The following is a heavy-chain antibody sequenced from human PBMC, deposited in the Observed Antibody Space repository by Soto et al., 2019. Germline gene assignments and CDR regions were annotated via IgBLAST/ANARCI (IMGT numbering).Heavy chain of an antibody. J-gene: IGHJ4*02. V-gene: IGHV1-3*01. CDR1: GYTFTNYA. CDR2: INPGNGNT. CDR3: ARDLGYYHDNSAYLY. Sequence: QVQLVQSGAEVKKPGASVKVSCQASGYTFTNYAMHWVRQAPGQRLEWMGWINPGNGNTKYSQNFQGRVTITRDTSASTAYMELSSLRSEDTAVYYCARDLGYYHDNSAYLYWGQGTLVTVSS. D-gene: IGHD3-22*01.